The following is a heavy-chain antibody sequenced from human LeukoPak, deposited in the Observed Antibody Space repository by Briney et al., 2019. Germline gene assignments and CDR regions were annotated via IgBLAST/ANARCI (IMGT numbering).Heavy chain of an antibody. J-gene: IGHJ4*02. V-gene: IGHV4-59*01. CDR2: IYNSGST. CDR1: GGPISSYY. CDR3: ARGQFYYDSTGWMV. Sequence: SETLSLTCTVSGGPISSYYWSWIRQPPGKGLEWIGYIYNSGSTKYNPSLKTRVTISVDTSKDQFSLKLSSVTAADTAMYYCARGQFYYDSTGWMVWGQGTLVIVSS. D-gene: IGHD3-22*01.